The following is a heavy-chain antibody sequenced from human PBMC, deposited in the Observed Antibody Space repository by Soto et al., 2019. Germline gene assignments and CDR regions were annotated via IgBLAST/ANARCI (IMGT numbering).Heavy chain of an antibody. CDR2: INPNSGGT. V-gene: IGHV1-2*04. CDR3: ARAGYCTNGVCRYYFDY. J-gene: IGHJ4*02. CDR1: GYTFTGYY. Sequence: ASVKVSCKASGYTFTGYYMHWVRQAPGQGLEWMGWINPNSGGTNYAQKFQGWVTMTRDTSISTAYMELSRLRSDDTAVYYCARAGYCTNGVCRYYFDYWGQGTLVTDSS. D-gene: IGHD2-8*01.